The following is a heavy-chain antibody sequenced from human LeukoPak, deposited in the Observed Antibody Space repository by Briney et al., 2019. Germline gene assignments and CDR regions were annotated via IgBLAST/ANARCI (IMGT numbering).Heavy chain of an antibody. CDR3: ARSSSQYYYYYYMDV. V-gene: IGHV1-8*03. Sequence: ASVKVSCKASGYTFTGYDINWVRQATGQGLEWMGWMNPNSGNTGYAQKFQGRVTITRNTSISTAYMELSSLRSEDTAVYYCARSSSQYYYYYYMDVWGKGTTVIVS. D-gene: IGHD6-6*01. J-gene: IGHJ6*03. CDR1: GYTFTGYD. CDR2: MNPNSGNT.